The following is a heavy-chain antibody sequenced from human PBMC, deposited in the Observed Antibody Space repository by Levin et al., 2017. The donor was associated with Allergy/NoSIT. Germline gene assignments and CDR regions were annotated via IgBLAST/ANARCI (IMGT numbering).Heavy chain of an antibody. V-gene: IGHV3-11*01. CDR1: GFTFSDYY. D-gene: IGHD3-10*01. CDR2: ISSGAGTI. Sequence: PGGSLRLSCAASGFTFSDYYMSWIRQAPGKGLEWVSYISSGAGTIDYADSVKGRFTISRDNAKNSLYLQMDSLRAEDTAVYYCARDPLYGSGSYTDYWGQGTLVTVSS. CDR3: ARDPLYGSGSYTDY. J-gene: IGHJ4*02.